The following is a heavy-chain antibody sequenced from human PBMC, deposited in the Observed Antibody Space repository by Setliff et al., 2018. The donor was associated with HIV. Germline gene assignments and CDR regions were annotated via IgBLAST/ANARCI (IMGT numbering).Heavy chain of an antibody. J-gene: IGHJ4*02. V-gene: IGHV3-21*01. Sequence: PGGSLRLSCAASGFPFTTYSMNWVRQAPGKGLEWVSSISSSSGSIYYADSVKGRFSISRDNAKNSLYLQMNSLRAEDTAVYYCAGNYYDSSGYYDYWGQGTLVTVSS. D-gene: IGHD3-22*01. CDR1: GFPFTTYS. CDR2: ISSSSGSI. CDR3: AGNYYDSSGYYDY.